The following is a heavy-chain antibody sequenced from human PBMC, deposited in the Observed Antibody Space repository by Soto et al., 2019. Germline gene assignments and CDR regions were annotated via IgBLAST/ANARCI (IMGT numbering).Heavy chain of an antibody. CDR2: MNPNSGNT. J-gene: IGHJ5*02. Sequence: QVQLVQSGAEVKKPGASVKVSCKSSGNTFTSYDINWVRQATGQGLEYLGWMNPNSGNTAYVQKFQGRVTMTWDTAIPAAYMELRSLRSEATAVYFCARGVKYGAYSRCVDPWGPGTLVTVSS. CDR3: ARGVKYGAYSRCVDP. D-gene: IGHD4-17*01. CDR1: GNTFTSYD. V-gene: IGHV1-8*01.